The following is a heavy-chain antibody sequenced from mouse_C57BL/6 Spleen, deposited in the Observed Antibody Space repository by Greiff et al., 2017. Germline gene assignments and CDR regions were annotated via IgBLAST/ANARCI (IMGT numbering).Heavy chain of an antibody. CDR3: ARSGGNWDYYFDY. D-gene: IGHD4-1*01. CDR1: GYTFTDYY. Sequence: QLQQSGPVLVKPGASVKMSCKASGYTFTDYYMNWVKQSHGKSLEWIGVINPYNGGTSYNQKFKGKATLTVDKSSSTAYMELNSLTSEDSAVYYCARSGGNWDYYFDYWGQGTTLTVSS. CDR2: INPYNGGT. J-gene: IGHJ2*01. V-gene: IGHV1-19*01.